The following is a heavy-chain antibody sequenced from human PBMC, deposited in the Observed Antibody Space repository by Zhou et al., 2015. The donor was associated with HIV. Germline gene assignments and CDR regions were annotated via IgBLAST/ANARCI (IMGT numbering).Heavy chain of an antibody. Sequence: QVQLVQSGAEVKKPGASVKVSCKASGYTFTSYGISWVRQAPGQGLEWMGWISAYNGNTNYAQKLQGRVTMTTDTSTSTAYMELRSLRSDDTAVYYCAREAYYYGSGSYLSGDWFDPWGQGTLVTVSS. CDR3: AREAYYYGSGSYLSGDWFDP. J-gene: IGHJ5*02. V-gene: IGHV1-18*01. CDR2: ISAYNGNT. CDR1: GYTFTSYG. D-gene: IGHD3-10*01.